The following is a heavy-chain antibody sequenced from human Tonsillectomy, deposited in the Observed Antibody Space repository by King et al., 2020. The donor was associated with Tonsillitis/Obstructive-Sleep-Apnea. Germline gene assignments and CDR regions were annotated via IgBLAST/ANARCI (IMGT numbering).Heavy chain of an antibody. V-gene: IGHV4-59*01. J-gene: IGHJ6*02. Sequence: VQLQESGPGLVKPSETLSLTCTVSGGSISSYYWSWIRQPPGKGLEWIGYIYYSGSTNYNPSLKSRVTISVDTSKNQFSLKLSSVTAADTAVYYCARDTLYESSGYFSRPYYYYGMDVWGQGTTVTVSS. D-gene: IGHD3-22*01. CDR2: IYYSGST. CDR3: ARDTLYESSGYFSRPYYYYGMDV. CDR1: GGSISSYY.